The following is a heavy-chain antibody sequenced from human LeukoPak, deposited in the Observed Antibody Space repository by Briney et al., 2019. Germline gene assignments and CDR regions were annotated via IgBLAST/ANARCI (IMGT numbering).Heavy chain of an antibody. D-gene: IGHD6-13*01. CDR2: IYYSGST. CDR1: GGSISSGGYY. J-gene: IGHJ4*02. Sequence: SQTLSLTGTVSGGSISSGGYYWSWIRQHPGKGLEWIGYIYYSGSTYYNPSLKSRVTISVDTSKNQFSLKLSSVTAADTAVYYCARASVSIAAAGTSPLFDYWGQGTLVTVSS. V-gene: IGHV4-31*03. CDR3: ARASVSIAAAGTSPLFDY.